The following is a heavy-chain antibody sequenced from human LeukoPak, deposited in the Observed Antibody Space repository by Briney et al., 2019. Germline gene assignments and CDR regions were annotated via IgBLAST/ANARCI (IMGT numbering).Heavy chain of an antibody. CDR2: IKQDGREK. V-gene: IGHV3-7*01. J-gene: IGHJ4*02. CDR3: AREADIVLMVYDY. D-gene: IGHD2-8*01. CDR1: GFTFSSNW. Sequence: PGGSLRLSCAAYGFTFSSNWMSWVRQAQGKGLEWVANIKQDGREKYYVDSVKGRFTISRDNAKNSLYLQMNSLRAEDTAVYYCAREADIVLMVYDYWGQGTLVTVSS.